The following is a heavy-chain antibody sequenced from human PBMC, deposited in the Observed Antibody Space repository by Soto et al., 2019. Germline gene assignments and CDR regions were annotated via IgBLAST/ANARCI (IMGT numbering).Heavy chain of an antibody. CDR1: GGSISSSSYY. Sequence: PSETLSLTCTVSGGSISSSSYYWGWIRQPPGKGLEWIGSIYCSGSTYYNPSLKSRVTISVDTSKNQFSLKLSSVTAVDTAVYYCARHGKYYDILTGFRGPYNWFDPWGQGTLVTVSS. D-gene: IGHD3-9*01. CDR2: IYCSGST. J-gene: IGHJ5*02. V-gene: IGHV4-39*01. CDR3: ARHGKYYDILTGFRGPYNWFDP.